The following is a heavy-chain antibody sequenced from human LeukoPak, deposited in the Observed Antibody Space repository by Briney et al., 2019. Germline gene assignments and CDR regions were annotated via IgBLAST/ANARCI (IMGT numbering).Heavy chain of an antibody. CDR3: ARDARGGTELSDN. V-gene: IGHV1-2*02. Sequence: GASVKVSCKASGYTFTGYYMHWVRQAPGQGLECMGWINPNNGGTNYAQKLQGRVTMTRDTSISTAYMELSRLRSDDTAVYYCARDARGGTELSDNWGQGALVTVSS. J-gene: IGHJ4*02. D-gene: IGHD1-7*01. CDR1: GYTFTGYY. CDR2: INPNNGGT.